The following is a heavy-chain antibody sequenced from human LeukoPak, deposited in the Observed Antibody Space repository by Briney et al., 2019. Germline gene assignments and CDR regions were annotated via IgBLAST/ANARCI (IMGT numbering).Heavy chain of an antibody. V-gene: IGHV3-7*01. CDR1: GFTFSSYW. Sequence: GGSLRLSCAASGFTFSSYWMSWVRQAPGKGLEWVANIKQDGSEKYYVDSVKGRFTISRDNAKNSLYLRMNSLRAEDTAVYYCARLPYSSGWLLNWFDPWGQGTLVTVSS. J-gene: IGHJ5*02. CDR3: ARLPYSSGWLLNWFDP. D-gene: IGHD6-19*01. CDR2: IKQDGSEK.